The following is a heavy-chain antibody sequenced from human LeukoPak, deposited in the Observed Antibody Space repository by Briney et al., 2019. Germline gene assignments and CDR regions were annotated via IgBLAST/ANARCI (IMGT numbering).Heavy chain of an antibody. V-gene: IGHV1-69*13. J-gene: IGHJ4*02. CDR2: IIPIFGTA. CDR1: GGTFSSYA. CDR3: AREGLAAAAGKFDY. Sequence: ASVKVSCKASGGTFSSYAISWVRQAPGQGLEWTGGIIPIFGTANYAQKFQGRVTITADESTSTAYMELSSLRSEDTAVYYCAREGLAAAAGKFDYWGQGTLVTVSS. D-gene: IGHD6-13*01.